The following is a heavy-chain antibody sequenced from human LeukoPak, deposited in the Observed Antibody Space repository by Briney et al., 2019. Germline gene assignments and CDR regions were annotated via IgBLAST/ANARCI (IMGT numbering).Heavy chain of an antibody. V-gene: IGHV1-2*06. Sequence: ASVKVSCKASGYTFTGYYMHWVRQAPGQGLEWMGRINPNSGGTNYAQKFQGRVTITADESTSTAYMELSSLRSEDTAVYYCARRPPPVAGDYYYGMDVWGQGTTVTVSS. J-gene: IGHJ6*02. CDR3: ARRPPPVAGDYYYGMDV. D-gene: IGHD6-19*01. CDR2: INPNSGGT. CDR1: GYTFTGYY.